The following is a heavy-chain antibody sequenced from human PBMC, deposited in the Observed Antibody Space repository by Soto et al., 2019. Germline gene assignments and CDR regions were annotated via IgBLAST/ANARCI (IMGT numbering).Heavy chain of an antibody. CDR2: IYYSGNT. Sequence: PSETLSLTCTVSGGSISSYYWSWIRQPPGKGLEWIGYIYYSGNTNYNPSLKSRVTISVHTSKNQFSLKLSSVTAADTAVYYCARYGSGSYYLNWFDPWGQGTLVTVSS. J-gene: IGHJ5*02. D-gene: IGHD3-10*01. V-gene: IGHV4-59*08. CDR3: ARYGSGSYYLNWFDP. CDR1: GGSISSYY.